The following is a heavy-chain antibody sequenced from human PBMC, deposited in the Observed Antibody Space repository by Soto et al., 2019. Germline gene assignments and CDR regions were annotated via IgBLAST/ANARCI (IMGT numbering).Heavy chain of an antibody. CDR3: ARGYYDSSGYYRYYYYYGMDV. J-gene: IGHJ6*02. V-gene: IGHV4-4*02. CDR2: IYHSGST. CDR1: GGSISSSNW. Sequence: TSETLSLTCAVSGGSISSSNWWSWVRQPPGKGLEWIGEIYHSGSTNYNPSLKSRVTISVDKSKNQFSLKLSSVTAADTAVYYCARGYYDSSGYYRYYYYYGMDVWGQGNTVT. D-gene: IGHD3-22*01.